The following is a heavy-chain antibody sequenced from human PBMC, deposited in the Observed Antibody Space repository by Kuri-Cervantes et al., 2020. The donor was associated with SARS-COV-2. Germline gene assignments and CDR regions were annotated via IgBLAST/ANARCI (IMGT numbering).Heavy chain of an antibody. CDR2: IKQDGSEK. D-gene: IGHD6-6*01. CDR3: ARDPRYSSSWLDY. J-gene: IGHJ4*02. V-gene: IGHV3-7*01. CDR1: GFTFSSYW. Sequence: GGALRLSCAASGFTFSSYWMSWVRQAPGKGLEWVANIKQDGSEKYYVDSVKGRFTISRDNAKNSLYLQMNRLRAEDTAVYYCARDPRYSSSWLDYWGQGTLVTVSS.